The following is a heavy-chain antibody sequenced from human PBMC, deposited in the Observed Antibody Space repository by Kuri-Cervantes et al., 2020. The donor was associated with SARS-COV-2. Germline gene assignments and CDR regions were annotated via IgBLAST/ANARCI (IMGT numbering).Heavy chain of an antibody. V-gene: IGHV3-30*03. J-gene: IGHJ4*02. CDR2: ISYDGSNK. D-gene: IGHD3-3*01. CDR3: ASQLLEVFDY. Sequence: GESLKISCAASGFTFSSYSMNWVRQAPGKGLEWVAVISYDGSNKYYADYVKGRFTISRDNSKNALYLQMNSLRAEDTAVYYCASQLLEVFDYWGQGTLVTVSS. CDR1: GFTFSSYS.